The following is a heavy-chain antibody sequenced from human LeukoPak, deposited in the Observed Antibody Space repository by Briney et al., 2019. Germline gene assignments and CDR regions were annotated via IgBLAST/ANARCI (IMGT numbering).Heavy chain of an antibody. V-gene: IGHV3-23*01. CDR2: ISGSGGST. CDR1: VLIFSSYA. CDR3: AKDPHMVGATTSGWFDP. D-gene: IGHD1-26*01. J-gene: IGHJ5*02. Sequence: GGSLRLSCAASVLIFSSYAKRWVRQAPGKGLEWVSAISGSGGSTYYADSVKGRFTISRDNSKNTLYLQMNSLRAEDTAVYYIAKDPHMVGATTSGWFDPGGQGTLVTVSS.